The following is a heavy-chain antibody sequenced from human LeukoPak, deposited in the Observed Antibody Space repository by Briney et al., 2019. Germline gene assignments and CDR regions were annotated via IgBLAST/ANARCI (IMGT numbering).Heavy chain of an antibody. CDR2: ISSSGSII. CDR1: GFTFSSYE. V-gene: IGHV3-48*03. Sequence: PGGSLRLSCAASGFTFSSYEMNWVRQAPEKGLEWVSYISSSGSIIHYADSVKGRFTISKDNAKNSLYLQMNSLRAEDMAIYFCAIDDGYHYCFDYWGQGTLVTVSS. CDR3: AIDDGYHYCFDY. J-gene: IGHJ4*02. D-gene: IGHD5-24*01.